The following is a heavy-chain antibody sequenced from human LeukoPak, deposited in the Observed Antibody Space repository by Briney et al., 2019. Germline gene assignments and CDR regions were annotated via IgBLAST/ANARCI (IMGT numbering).Heavy chain of an antibody. D-gene: IGHD3-22*01. Sequence: ASVKVSCKASGYTFTSYAMHSVRQAPGQRLEWMGWINAGNGNTKYSQKFQGRVTITRDTSASTAYMELSSLRSEDTAVYYCARYYYDSRLFDPWGQGTLVTVSS. V-gene: IGHV1-3*01. CDR3: ARYYYDSRLFDP. J-gene: IGHJ5*02. CDR1: GYTFTSYA. CDR2: INAGNGNT.